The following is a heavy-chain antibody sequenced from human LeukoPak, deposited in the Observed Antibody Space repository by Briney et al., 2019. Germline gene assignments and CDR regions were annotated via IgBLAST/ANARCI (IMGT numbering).Heavy chain of an antibody. V-gene: IGHV3-7*01. CDR3: ASTAYCGGDCYEYYFDY. J-gene: IGHJ4*02. Sequence: PGGSLRLSCAASGFTFSSYWMSWVRQAPGKGLEWVANIKQDGSEKYYVDSVKGRFTISRDNAKNSLYLQMNSLRAEDTAVYYCASTAYCGGDCYEYYFDYWGQGTLVTVSS. CDR1: GFTFSSYW. CDR2: IKQDGSEK. D-gene: IGHD2-21*02.